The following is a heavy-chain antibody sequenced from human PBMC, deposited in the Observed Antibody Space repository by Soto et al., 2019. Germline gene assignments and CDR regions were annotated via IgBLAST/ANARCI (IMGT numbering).Heavy chain of an antibody. CDR2: ISGSGGST. D-gene: IGHD3-9*01. J-gene: IGHJ6*03. CDR1: GLTFSSYA. V-gene: IGHV3-23*01. Sequence: PGGSLRLSWAASGLTFSSYAMIWVRQAPGKGLEWVSAISGSGGSTYYADSVKGRFTISRDNSKNTLYLQMNSLRAEDTAVYYCAKARPPGGTGQYRMTYYYYYMDVWGKGTTVTVSS. CDR3: AKARPPGGTGQYRMTYYYYYMDV.